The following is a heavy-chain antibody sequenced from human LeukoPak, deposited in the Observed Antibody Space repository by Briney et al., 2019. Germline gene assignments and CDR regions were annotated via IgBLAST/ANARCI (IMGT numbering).Heavy chain of an antibody. J-gene: IGHJ4*02. CDR1: GFTFSSYW. Sequence: PVGSLRLSCAASGFTFSSYWMSWVRQAPGKGLEWVANIKQDGSEKYYVDSVKGRFTISRDNAKNSLYLQMNSLRAEEPAVYYCARAPYVKHIVVVPGRGTYYFDYWGQGTLVTVSS. D-gene: IGHD2-21*01. CDR3: ARAPYVKHIVVVPGRGTYYFDY. CDR2: IKQDGSEK. V-gene: IGHV3-7*01.